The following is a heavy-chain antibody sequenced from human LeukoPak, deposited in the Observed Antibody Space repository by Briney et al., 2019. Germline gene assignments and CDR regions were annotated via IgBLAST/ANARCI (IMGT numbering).Heavy chain of an antibody. Sequence: SVKVSCKASAGTFSIYAISWVRQAPGQGLEWMGGIIPTFDTTNYAPKFQGRVTITADKSTYTAYMDLSSLRSEDTAVYYCARGVGYYASGGPYYMDVWGKGTTVTVSS. CDR3: ARGVGYYASGGPYYMDV. CDR2: IIPTFDTT. CDR1: AGTFSIYA. J-gene: IGHJ6*03. V-gene: IGHV1-69*06. D-gene: IGHD3-10*01.